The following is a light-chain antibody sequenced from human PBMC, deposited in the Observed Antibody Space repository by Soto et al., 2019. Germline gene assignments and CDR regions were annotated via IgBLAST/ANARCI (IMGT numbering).Light chain of an antibody. J-gene: IGLJ3*02. CDR3: AAWDDSLNGQV. CDR1: SFNIGSNT. Sequence: VLTQPPSASGPPGQRVTISCSGSSFNIGSNTVNCYQQLPGTAPKLLIYSNNQRPSGVPDRFSGSKSGTSASLAISGLQSEDAADYYCAAWDDSLNGQVLGGGTQLTV. V-gene: IGLV1-44*01. CDR2: SNN.